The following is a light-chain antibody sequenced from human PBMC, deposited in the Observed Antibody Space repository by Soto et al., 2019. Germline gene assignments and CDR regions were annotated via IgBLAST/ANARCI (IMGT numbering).Light chain of an antibody. CDR1: SSDVGGYNY. V-gene: IGLV2-8*01. J-gene: IGLJ3*02. Sequence: QSAMTQPPSASGSPGQSVTISCTGTSSDVGGYNYVSWYQQHPGKAPKLMIYEVSKRPSGVPDRFSGSKSGNTASLTVSGLQAEDEAAYSCSSYAGSNNWVFGGGTKLTVL. CDR3: SSYAGSNNWV. CDR2: EVS.